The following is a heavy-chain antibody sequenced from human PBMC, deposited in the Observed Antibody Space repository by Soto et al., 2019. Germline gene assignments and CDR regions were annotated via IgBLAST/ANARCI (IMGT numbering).Heavy chain of an antibody. CDR3: ARYSGYDSAAFEI. J-gene: IGHJ3*02. CDR2: IYYSGST. V-gene: IGHV4-59*11. Sequence: PFQPLCLPNTVSGGTIIGHYCRWIRQHPGKGLEWIGYIYYSGSTNYNPSLKSRVTISVDTSKNQFSLKLSSVTAADTAVYYCARYSGYDSAAFEIWGQGTMVPGSS. D-gene: IGHD5-12*01. CDR1: GGTIIGHY.